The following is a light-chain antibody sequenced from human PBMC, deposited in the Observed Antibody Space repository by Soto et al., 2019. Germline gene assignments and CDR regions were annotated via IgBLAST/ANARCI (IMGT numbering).Light chain of an antibody. CDR1: ESVGSN. V-gene: IGKV3-15*01. J-gene: IGKJ5*01. Sequence: MTQSPSSLSVSPGERATLSCRASESVGSNVAWYQQKPCQAHRVLIYGASIRATGIPARFSGSGSGTAFTLTISSLQSEDFALYYCQHHDNWPLITFGQGTRLDIK. CDR3: QHHDNWPLIT. CDR2: GAS.